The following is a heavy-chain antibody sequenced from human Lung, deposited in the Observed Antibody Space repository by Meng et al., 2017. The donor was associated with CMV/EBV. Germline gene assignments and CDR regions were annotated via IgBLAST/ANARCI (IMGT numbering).Heavy chain of an antibody. D-gene: IGHD4-23*01. J-gene: IGHJ3*02. Sequence: GEXXKISCAASGFTFSSYWMHWVRQAPGKGLVWVSRINSDGSSTSYADSVKGRFTISRDNAKNTLYLQMNSLRAEDTAVYYCAREQPNSDAFDIWGQG. CDR3: AREQPNSDAFDI. V-gene: IGHV3-74*01. CDR2: INSDGSST. CDR1: GFTFSSYW.